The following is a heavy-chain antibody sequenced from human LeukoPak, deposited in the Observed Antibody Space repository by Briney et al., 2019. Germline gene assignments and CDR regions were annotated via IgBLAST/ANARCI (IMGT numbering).Heavy chain of an antibody. J-gene: IGHJ4*02. CDR3: ARDSLVATDL. D-gene: IGHD5-12*01. Sequence: WGSLEPSFAAPGFPLSSNYKSWGRPAPGEGAGVVPVIYCGCNTYFADSGKGRITNSRDNSKNTLYLQMNSLRAEDTAVYYCARDSLVATDLWGQGTLVTVSS. CDR2: IYCGCNT. CDR1: GFPLSSNY. V-gene: IGHV3-53*01.